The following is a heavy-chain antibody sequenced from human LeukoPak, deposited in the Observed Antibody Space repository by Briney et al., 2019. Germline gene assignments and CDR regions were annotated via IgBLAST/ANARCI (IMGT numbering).Heavy chain of an antibody. J-gene: IGHJ3*02. CDR3: ARGLGYCSSTSCHGRAFDI. D-gene: IGHD2-2*01. Sequence: GGSLRLSCAASGFTFSSYSMNWVRQAPGKGLEWVSYISSSSSTIYYADSVKGRFTISRDNAKNSLYLQMNSLRAEDTAVYYCARGLGYCSSTSCHGRAFDIWGQGTMVTVSS. CDR1: GFTFSSYS. CDR2: ISSSSSTI. V-gene: IGHV3-48*04.